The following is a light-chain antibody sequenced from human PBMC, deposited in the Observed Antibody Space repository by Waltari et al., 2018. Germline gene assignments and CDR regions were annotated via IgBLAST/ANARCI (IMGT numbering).Light chain of an antibody. Sequence: QSVLTQPPSVSGAPGQRVTISCTGRSPNIGAGFAVHWYQQLPGTAPKLLIYGNNNRPSGVPDRFSGSKSGTSASLAITGLQAEDEADYYCQSYDNSLVVFGGGTKLTAL. CDR3: QSYDNSLVV. CDR2: GNN. J-gene: IGLJ2*01. V-gene: IGLV1-40*01. CDR1: SPNIGAGFA.